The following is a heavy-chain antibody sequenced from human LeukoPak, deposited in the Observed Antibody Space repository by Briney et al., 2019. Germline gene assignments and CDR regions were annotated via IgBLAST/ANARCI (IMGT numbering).Heavy chain of an antibody. J-gene: IGHJ4*02. V-gene: IGHV3-7*03. CDR1: GFTFSNYW. D-gene: IGHD4-11*01. CDR2: INQDGSEK. CDR3: ARTWMYSNYF. Sequence: GGSLRLSCAASGFTFSNYWMSWVRQAPGKGLEWVANINQDGSEKYYVDSVRGLFTISRDNAENSLYLQMNSLRAEDTAVYYCARTWMYSNYFRGQGTLVTVSS.